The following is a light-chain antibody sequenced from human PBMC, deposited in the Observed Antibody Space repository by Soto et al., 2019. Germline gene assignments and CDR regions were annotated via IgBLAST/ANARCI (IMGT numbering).Light chain of an antibody. CDR2: EVS. CDR1: SSDVGGYNY. CDR3: RSYAGSNNRV. V-gene: IGLV2-8*01. J-gene: IGLJ1*01. Sequence: SALTQPPSASGSPGQSVTISCTGTSSDVGGYNYVSWYQQHPGKAPKLMIYEVSKRPSGVPDRFSGSKSGNTASLTVSGLQAEDEADYYCRSYAGSNNRVFGTGTKLTVL.